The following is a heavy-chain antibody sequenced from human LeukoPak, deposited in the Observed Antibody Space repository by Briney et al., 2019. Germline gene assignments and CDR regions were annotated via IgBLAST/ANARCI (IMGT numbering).Heavy chain of an antibody. J-gene: IGHJ6*02. CDR1: GGPINSYY. Sequence: SETLSLTCTVSGGPINSYYWIWIRQPPGKGLEWIGYIYYSGSANYNPSLKSRVTISVDASKNQFSLRVSSVTAADTAVYYCARVSGGFSQTEDPYYYYGMDVWGQGTTVTVSS. D-gene: IGHD1-14*01. CDR3: ARVSGGFSQTEDPYYYYGMDV. CDR2: IYYSGSA. V-gene: IGHV4-59*01.